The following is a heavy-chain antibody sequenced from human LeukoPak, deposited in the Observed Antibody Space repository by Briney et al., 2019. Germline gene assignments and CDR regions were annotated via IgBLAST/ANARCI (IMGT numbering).Heavy chain of an antibody. CDR2: ILVGSGNT. V-gene: IGHV1-58*01. CDR1: GFTFTSTA. CDR3: ASDPPYTSSSAW. J-gene: IGHJ4*02. D-gene: IGHD2-2*01. Sequence: GASVKVSCKASGFTFTSTAVRWVRQARGQRLEWIGWILVGSGNTNYAQMFQERVTLTWDVSTSTAYMVLSSLRSEDTAIYYCASDPPYTSSSAWWVQGTLVTVSS.